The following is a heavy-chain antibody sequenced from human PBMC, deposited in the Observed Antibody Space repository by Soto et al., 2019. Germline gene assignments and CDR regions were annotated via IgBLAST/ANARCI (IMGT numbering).Heavy chain of an antibody. J-gene: IGHJ4*02. Sequence: EVHLVESGGGLVQPGGSLRLSCAASGFTFSNYAMSWVRQAPGKGLEWVSAITGRGANTYYADSVKGRFTITRDISKSTLYLQMYSLRGEDTAVYYCAKVFYYDSSGPLDYWGPGILVTVSS. CDR2: ITGRGANT. CDR1: GFTFSNYA. D-gene: IGHD3-22*01. CDR3: AKVFYYDSSGPLDY. V-gene: IGHV3-23*04.